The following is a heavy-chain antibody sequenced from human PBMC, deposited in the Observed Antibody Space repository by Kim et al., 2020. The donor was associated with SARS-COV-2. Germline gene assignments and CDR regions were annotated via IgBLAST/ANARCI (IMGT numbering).Heavy chain of an antibody. Sequence: GESLKISCKGSGYSFTSYWIGWVRQMPGKGLEWMGIIYPGDSDTRYSPSFQGQVTISADKSISTAYLQWSSLKASDTAMYYCARRGSSGWYGDWYFDPWGRGTLVTVSS. D-gene: IGHD6-19*01. V-gene: IGHV5-51*01. J-gene: IGHJ2*01. CDR3: ARRGSSGWYGDWYFDP. CDR2: IYPGDSDT. CDR1: GYSFTSYW.